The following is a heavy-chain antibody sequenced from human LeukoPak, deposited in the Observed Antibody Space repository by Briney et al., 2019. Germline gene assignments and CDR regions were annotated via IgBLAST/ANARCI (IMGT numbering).Heavy chain of an antibody. CDR3: ARDLEDYNNYGEMAI. CDR2: ISTSSSYT. J-gene: IGHJ4*02. CDR1: GFTFSSYT. D-gene: IGHD4-11*01. Sequence: GGSLRLSCAVSGFTFSSYTMNWVRQAPGKGLEWVSSISTSSSYTYYADSVKGRFTISRDNAKNSLYLQMNSLRAEDTAVNFCARDLEDYNNYGEMAIWGQGTLVTVSS. V-gene: IGHV3-21*01.